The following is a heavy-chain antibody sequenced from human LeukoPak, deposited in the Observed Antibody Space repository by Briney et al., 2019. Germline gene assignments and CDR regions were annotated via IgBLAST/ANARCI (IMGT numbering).Heavy chain of an antibody. J-gene: IGHJ6*03. D-gene: IGHD5-18*01. CDR3: ARVKSGYSYGPHYYYYYYMDV. CDR2: ISSSGSTI. CDR1: GFTFSSYE. V-gene: IGHV3-48*03. Sequence: GGSLRLSCVASGFTFSSYEMNWVRQAPGKGLEWVSYISSSGSTIYYADSVKGRFTISRDNAKNSLYLQMNSLRAEDTAVYYCARVKSGYSYGPHYYYYYYMDVWGKGTTVTVSS.